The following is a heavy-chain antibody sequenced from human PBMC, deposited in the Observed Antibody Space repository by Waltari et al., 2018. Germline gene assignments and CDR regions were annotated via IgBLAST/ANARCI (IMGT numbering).Heavy chain of an antibody. J-gene: IGHJ4*02. V-gene: IGHV3-49*03. CDR2: IMIKAYGETT. CDR3: TRVLRYFDWSTKDY. D-gene: IGHD3-9*01. Sequence: EVLLVESGGGMVQPGRSLTLSCAAYNFDFGEYGMSWFRQAPGKGLEWVVFIMIKAYGETTEYAASVKGRFIISRDDSRSIAYLQMNSLKTEDTAVYYCTRVLRYFDWSTKDYWGQGTLVTVSS. CDR1: NFDFGEYG.